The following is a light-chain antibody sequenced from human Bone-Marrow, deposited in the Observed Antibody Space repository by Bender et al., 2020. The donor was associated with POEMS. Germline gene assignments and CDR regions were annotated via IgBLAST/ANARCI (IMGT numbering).Light chain of an antibody. CDR2: GST. CDR3: QSFDTSLSDVV. J-gene: IGLJ2*01. CDR1: SSNIGAHYD. V-gene: IGLV1-40*01. Sequence: QSVLTQPPSVSAAPGQRVTISCSGSSSNIGAHYDVHWYQQLPGTPPKLLIYGSTNRPSGVPDRFSGSKSGTSASLAITGLQTEDEADYYCQSFDTSLSDVVFGGGTKLTVL.